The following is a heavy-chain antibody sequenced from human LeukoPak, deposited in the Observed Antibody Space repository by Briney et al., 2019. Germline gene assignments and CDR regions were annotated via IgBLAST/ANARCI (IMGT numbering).Heavy chain of an antibody. V-gene: IGHV5-51*01. D-gene: IGHD3-10*01. CDR1: GYRFPTSW. CDR2: IYPDDPDT. CDR3: ARGAYGSGSSYNFYGMDV. J-gene: IGHJ6*02. Sequence: PGESLKISCKGSGYRFPTSWIAWVRQMPGKGFEWMGVIYPDDPDTIYNPSFEGQVTFSVDKSISTAYLQWNSLKASDTAIYYCARGAYGSGSSYNFYGMDVWGQGTPVAVSS.